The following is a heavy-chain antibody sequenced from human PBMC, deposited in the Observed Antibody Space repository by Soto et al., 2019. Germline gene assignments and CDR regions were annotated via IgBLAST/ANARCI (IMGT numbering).Heavy chain of an antibody. J-gene: IGHJ4*02. D-gene: IGHD3-16*02. CDR1: GGSISSGGYY. Sequence: QVQLQESGPGLVKPSQTLSLTCTVSGGSISSGGYYWSWIRQHPGKGLEWIGYIYYSGSTYYNPSLKSRVTISVDTSKNQFSLKLSSVTAADTAVYYCSRAQDTVRLGELSSIDYWGQGTLVTVSS. CDR2: IYYSGST. V-gene: IGHV4-31*03. CDR3: SRAQDTVRLGELSSIDY.